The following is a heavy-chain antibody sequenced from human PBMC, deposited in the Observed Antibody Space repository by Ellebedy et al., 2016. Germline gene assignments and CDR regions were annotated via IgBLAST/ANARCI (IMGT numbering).Heavy chain of an antibody. CDR1: GFTFSFSA. D-gene: IGHD2-15*01. CDR3: ARGVGSGWFDP. V-gene: IGHV3-23*01. CDR2: ISASGDRT. J-gene: IGHJ5*02. Sequence: GESLKISCAASGFTFSFSAMSWVRQTPGKGLEWVSAISASGDRTHYADSVKGRFTISRDNSKNTLYLQMNSLRAEDTAVYYCARGVGSGWFDPWGQGTLVTVSS.